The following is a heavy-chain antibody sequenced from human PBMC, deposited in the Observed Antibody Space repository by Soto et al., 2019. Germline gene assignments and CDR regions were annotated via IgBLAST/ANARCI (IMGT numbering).Heavy chain of an antibody. Sequence: QVQLQESGSRLVRPSQTLSLTCSVSRGSVSSGGYSWSWIRQAPGKGLEWIGFISPSGSPAYNPSLKSRVSISVDTSNNQISLELSSVTAPDTAVYYCTRGVLAWGPGTLVSVAS. J-gene: IGHJ5*02. CDR1: RGSVSSGGYS. D-gene: IGHD2-8*01. CDR3: TRGVLA. CDR2: ISPSGSP. V-gene: IGHV4-30-2*01.